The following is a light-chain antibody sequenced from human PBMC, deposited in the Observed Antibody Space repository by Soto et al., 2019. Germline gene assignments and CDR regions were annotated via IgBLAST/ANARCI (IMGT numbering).Light chain of an antibody. CDR2: KAS. Sequence: DIQMTQSPSTLSASVGDRVTITCRASQSVSTWLAWYQQKPGKAPKLLIYKASSLESGVPSRFSGSRSGTEFTLTISSLQPDDFATYYCQQYNTYPLTFGGGTQVEIK. V-gene: IGKV1-5*03. CDR3: QQYNTYPLT. CDR1: QSVSTW. J-gene: IGKJ4*01.